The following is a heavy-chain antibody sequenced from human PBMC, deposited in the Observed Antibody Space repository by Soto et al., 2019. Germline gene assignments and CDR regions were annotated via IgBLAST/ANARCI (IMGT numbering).Heavy chain of an antibody. CDR1: GYSFTSYW. V-gene: IGHV5-10-1*01. CDR3: ARPYYYDSGGYPDRAFDI. J-gene: IGHJ3*02. D-gene: IGHD3-22*01. CDR2: IDPGDSYT. Sequence: PGESLKISCKGSGYSFTSYWISWVRQMPGKGLEWMGRIDPGDSYTNYSPSFQGHVTISADKSISTAYLQWSSLKASDTAMYYCARPYYYDSGGYPDRAFDIWGQGTMVTVSS.